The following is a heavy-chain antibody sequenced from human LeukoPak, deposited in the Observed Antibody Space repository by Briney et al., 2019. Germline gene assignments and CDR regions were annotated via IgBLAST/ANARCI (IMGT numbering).Heavy chain of an antibody. J-gene: IGHJ4*02. CDR2: ISSSSSYI. D-gene: IGHD1-26*01. V-gene: IGHV3-21*01. CDR1: GFTFSSYS. CDR3: ARVSGSYSFDY. Sequence: GGSLRLSCAASGFTFSSYSMNWVRQAQGKGLEWVSSISSSSSYIYYADSVKGRFTISRDNAKNSLYLQMNSLRAEDTAVYYCARVSGSYSFDYWGQGTLVTVSS.